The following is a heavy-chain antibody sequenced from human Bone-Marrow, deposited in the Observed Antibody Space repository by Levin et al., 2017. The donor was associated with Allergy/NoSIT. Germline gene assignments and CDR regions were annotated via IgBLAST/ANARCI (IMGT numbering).Heavy chain of an antibody. CDR1: GYKFTSYW. V-gene: IGHV5-51*01. CDR3: ATDMGGTSPLGFDY. Sequence: KVSCKASGYKFTSYWIGWVRQKPGKGLEWMGFIYPGDSDTRYSPSFQGQVTMSADKSINTAYLQWSSLRASDTAIYYCATDMGGTSPLGFDYWGQGTLVTVSS. J-gene: IGHJ4*02. D-gene: IGHD1-26*01. CDR2: IYPGDSDT.